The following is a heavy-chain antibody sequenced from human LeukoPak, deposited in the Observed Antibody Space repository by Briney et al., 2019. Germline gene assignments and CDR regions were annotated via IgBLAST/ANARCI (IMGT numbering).Heavy chain of an antibody. Sequence: ASAKVSCKASGYTFTSYGISWVRQAPGQGLEWMGWISAYNGNTNYAQKLQGRVTMTTDTSTSTAYMELRSLRSDDTAVYYCARGRNYYGSSGYDYWGQGTLVTVSS. V-gene: IGHV1-18*01. J-gene: IGHJ4*02. D-gene: IGHD3-22*01. CDR3: ARGRNYYGSSGYDY. CDR1: GYTFTSYG. CDR2: ISAYNGNT.